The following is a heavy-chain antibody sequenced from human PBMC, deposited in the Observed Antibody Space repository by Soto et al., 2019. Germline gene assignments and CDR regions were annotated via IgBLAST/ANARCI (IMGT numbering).Heavy chain of an antibody. Sequence: SVSNAWMNWVRQAPGKGLEWVGRIKSKTDGGTTDYAAPVKGRFTISRDDSKNTLYLQMNSLKTEDTAVYYCTTDYYDSSGSDYFDYWGQETLVTVSS. D-gene: IGHD3-22*01. CDR1: SVSNAW. CDR3: TTDYYDSSGSDYFDY. V-gene: IGHV3-15*07. CDR2: IKSKTDGGTT. J-gene: IGHJ4*02.